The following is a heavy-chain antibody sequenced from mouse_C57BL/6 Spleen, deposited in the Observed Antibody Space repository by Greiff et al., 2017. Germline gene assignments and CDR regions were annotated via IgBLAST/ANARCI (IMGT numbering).Heavy chain of an antibody. Sequence: EVQGGESGGGLVKPGGSLKLSCAAPGFTFSDYGMHWVRPAPEKGLEWVAYISSGSSTIYYADTVKGRFTISRDNAKNTLFLQMTSLRSEDTAMYYCARRLYYGNYCYAMDYWGQGTSVTVSS. J-gene: IGHJ4*01. D-gene: IGHD2-1*01. CDR1: GFTFSDYG. CDR3: ARRLYYGNYCYAMDY. V-gene: IGHV5-17*01. CDR2: ISSGSSTI.